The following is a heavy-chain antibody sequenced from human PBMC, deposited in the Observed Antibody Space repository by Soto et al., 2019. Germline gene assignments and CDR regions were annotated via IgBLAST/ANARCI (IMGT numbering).Heavy chain of an antibody. CDR3: ASSAPLVPALDY. Sequence: SEPQSVRRSVSDGTIGGSGGCRSRIRQPPGKGLEWIGSIYYSGSTYYNPSLKSRVTISVDTSKNQFSLKLSSVTAADTAVYYCASSAPLVPALDYWGHGTLVTVSS. CDR1: DGTIGGSGGC. CDR2: IYYSGST. V-gene: IGHV4-39*01. J-gene: IGHJ4*01. D-gene: IGHD6-6*01.